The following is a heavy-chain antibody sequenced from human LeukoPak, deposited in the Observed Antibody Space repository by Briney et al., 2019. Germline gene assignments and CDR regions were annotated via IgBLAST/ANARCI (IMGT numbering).Heavy chain of an antibody. CDR3: ARVDSSGWYDYYYYYGMDV. V-gene: IGHV4-61*08. J-gene: IGHJ6*02. Sequence: SETLSLTCTVSGGSISSGDYYWSWIRQPPGKGLEWIGYIYYSGSTNYNPSFKSRVTISVDTSKNQFSLKLSSVTAADTAVYYCARVDSSGWYDYYYYYGMDVWGQGTTVTVSS. D-gene: IGHD6-19*01. CDR1: GGSISSGDYY. CDR2: IYYSGST.